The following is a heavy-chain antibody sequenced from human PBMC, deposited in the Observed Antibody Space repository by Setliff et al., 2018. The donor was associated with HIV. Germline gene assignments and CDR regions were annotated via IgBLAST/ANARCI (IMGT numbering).Heavy chain of an antibody. CDR1: GGSVGSGSYY. Sequence: SETLSLTCSVSGGSVGSGSYYWSWIRQSPGKGLEWLGYIYYSGSTTSNPSLKSRVTMSIDTSKNQFSLKLRSVTAADTAVYFCAGHPVTSGWLSLNWFDPWGQGILVTVSS. D-gene: IGHD6-19*01. CDR3: AGHPVTSGWLSLNWFDP. V-gene: IGHV4-61*01. CDR2: IYYSGST. J-gene: IGHJ5*01.